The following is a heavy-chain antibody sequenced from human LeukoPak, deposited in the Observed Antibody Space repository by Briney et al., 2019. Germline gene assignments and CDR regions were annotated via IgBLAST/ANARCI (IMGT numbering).Heavy chain of an antibody. D-gene: IGHD6-19*01. Sequence: ASVKVSCKVSGYTLTELSMHWVRQAPGKGLEWMGGFDPEDGETIYAQKFQGRATMTEDTSTDTAYMELSSLRSEDTAVYYCATLHYSSGWYYRAFDIWGQGTMVTVSS. CDR2: FDPEDGET. J-gene: IGHJ3*02. V-gene: IGHV1-24*01. CDR3: ATLHYSSGWYYRAFDI. CDR1: GYTLTELS.